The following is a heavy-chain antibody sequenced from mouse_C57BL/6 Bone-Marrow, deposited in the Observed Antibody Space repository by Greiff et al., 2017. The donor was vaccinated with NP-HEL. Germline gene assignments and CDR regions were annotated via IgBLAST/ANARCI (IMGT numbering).Heavy chain of an antibody. V-gene: IGHV3-6*01. D-gene: IGHD1-2*01. J-gene: IGHJ2*01. CDR2: VSDDGSN. CDR3: ASHGYYFDF. CDR1: GYSITSGYY. Sequence: EVQLQESGPGLVKPSQSLSLTCSVTGYSITSGYYLYWIRQFPPNKLEWMGFVSDDGSNYYNPHFKNQISITHDTSKNQFLLKLNSVTTDDTATYYCASHGYYFDFGGQGTTLTVSS.